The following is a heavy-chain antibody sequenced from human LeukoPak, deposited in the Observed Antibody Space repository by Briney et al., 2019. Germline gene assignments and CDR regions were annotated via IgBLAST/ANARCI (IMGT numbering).Heavy chain of an antibody. V-gene: IGHV1-46*01. J-gene: IGHJ4*02. D-gene: IGHD6-19*01. CDR1: GYTFTSYY. Sequence: ASVKVSCKASGYTFTSYYVHWGRQAPGQGLEWMGIINPSGGSTSYAQKFQGRVTMTRDTSTSTVSMELSSLRFEDTAVYYCARGPYSGDWHFDFWGQGTLVTVSS. CDR3: ARGPYSGDWHFDF. CDR2: INPSGGST.